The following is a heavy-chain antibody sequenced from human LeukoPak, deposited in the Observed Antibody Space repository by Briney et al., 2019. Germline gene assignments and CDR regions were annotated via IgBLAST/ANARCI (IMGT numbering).Heavy chain of an antibody. CDR3: ARGVNSGWYFFDY. CDR1: GYSFTNHW. Sequence: GESLKISCKASGYSFTNHWIGWVRQMPGKGLEWMGIIYPGDSDTRYSPSFQGQVTISADKSISTAYLQWSTLQAPDTAMYYCARGVNSGWYFFDYWGQGTLVTVSS. J-gene: IGHJ4*02. CDR2: IYPGDSDT. D-gene: IGHD6-19*01. V-gene: IGHV5-51*01.